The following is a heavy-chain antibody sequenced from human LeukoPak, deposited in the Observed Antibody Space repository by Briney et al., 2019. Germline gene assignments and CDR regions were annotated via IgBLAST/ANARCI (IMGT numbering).Heavy chain of an antibody. CDR1: GFTFSDHY. J-gene: IGHJ6*02. CDR2: ISRSGSTI. CDR3: ARFGLVSRTSSRLGSDYYYGMDV. D-gene: IGHD1-26*01. V-gene: IGHV3-11*04. Sequence: GGSLRLSCAASGFTFSDHYMDWVRQAPGKGLEWVSYISRSGSTIHYADSVKGRFTISRDNAKNSLYLQMNSLRDEDTAVYYCARFGLVSRTSSRLGSDYYYGMDVWGQGTTVTVSS.